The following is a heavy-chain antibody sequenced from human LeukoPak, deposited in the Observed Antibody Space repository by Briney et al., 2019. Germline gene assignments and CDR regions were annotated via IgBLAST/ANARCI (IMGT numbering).Heavy chain of an antibody. J-gene: IGHJ4*02. CDR1: GGSFSGYY. CDR2: INHSGST. D-gene: IGHD3-10*01. V-gene: IGHV4-34*01. Sequence: PSETLSLTCAVYGGSFSGYYWSWIRQPPGKGLEWIGEINHSGSTNYNPSLKSRVTISVDTSKNQFSLKLSSVTAADTAVYYCARTYYYGSGSGRIFDYWGQGTLVTVSS. CDR3: ARTYYYGSGSGRIFDY.